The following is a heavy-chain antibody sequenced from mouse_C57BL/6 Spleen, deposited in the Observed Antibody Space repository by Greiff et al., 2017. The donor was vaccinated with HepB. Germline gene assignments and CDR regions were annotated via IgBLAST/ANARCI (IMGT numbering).Heavy chain of an antibody. Sequence: EVQLQQSGPELVKPGASVKISCKASGYTFTDYYMNWVKQSHGKSLEWIGDINPNNGGTSYNQKFKGKATLTVDKSSSTAYMELRSLTSEDSAVYYCARFTTDYFDVWGTGTTVTVSS. CDR3: ARFTTDYFDV. V-gene: IGHV1-26*01. CDR1: GYTFTDYY. J-gene: IGHJ1*03. CDR2: INPNNGGT. D-gene: IGHD1-1*01.